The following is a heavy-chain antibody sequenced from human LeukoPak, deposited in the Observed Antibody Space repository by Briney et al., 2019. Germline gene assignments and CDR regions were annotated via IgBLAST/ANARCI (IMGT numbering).Heavy chain of an antibody. Sequence: GGSLRLSCTASGFNFDKYAMHWVRQRPGKGLEWVAVISADGTTDHADSVKGRFTVSRDNSKESLFLQMSSLRDEDTALYYCATWAFYHGLDVWGQGTTVTVS. CDR3: ATWAFYHGLDV. D-gene: IGHD1-26*01. CDR1: GFNFDKYA. J-gene: IGHJ6*02. CDR2: ISADGTT. V-gene: IGHV3-43*02.